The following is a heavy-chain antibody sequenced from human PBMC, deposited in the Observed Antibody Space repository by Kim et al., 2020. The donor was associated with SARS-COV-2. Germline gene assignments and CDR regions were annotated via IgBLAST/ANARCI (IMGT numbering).Heavy chain of an antibody. CDR2: ISSSRSNI. CDR3: ARGRDGYTPYYYYYGMDV. D-gene: IGHD5-12*01. V-gene: IGHV3-21*01. J-gene: IGHJ6*02. CDR1: GFTFSSYS. Sequence: GGSLRLSCAASGFTFSSYSMNWVRQAPGKGLEWVSSISSSRSNIYYADSVKGRFTISRDNAKNSLYLQMNSLRAEDTAVYYCARGRDGYTPYYYYYGMDVWGQGTTVTVSS.